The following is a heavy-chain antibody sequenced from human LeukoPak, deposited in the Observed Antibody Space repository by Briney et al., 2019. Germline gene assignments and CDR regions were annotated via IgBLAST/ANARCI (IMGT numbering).Heavy chain of an antibody. Sequence: SSETLSLTCTVSGGSISSYYWSWIRQPPGKGREWIGYIYYSGSTNYNPSLKSRVTISVDTSKNQFSLKLSSVTAADTAVYYCARAKQQLEPYDAFDIWGQGTMVTVSS. D-gene: IGHD6-13*01. CDR2: IYYSGST. J-gene: IGHJ3*02. CDR3: ARAKQQLEPYDAFDI. V-gene: IGHV4-59*01. CDR1: GGSISSYY.